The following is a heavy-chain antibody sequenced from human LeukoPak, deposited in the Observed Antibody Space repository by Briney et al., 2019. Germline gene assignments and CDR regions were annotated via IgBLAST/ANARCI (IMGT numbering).Heavy chain of an antibody. D-gene: IGHD6-13*01. Sequence: GGSLRLSCAASGFTFSSYSMNWVRQAPAKGLEWVSSISSSSSYIYYADSVKGRFTISRDNAKNSLYLQMNSLRAEDTAVYYCARDPRSIAAAQYYFDYWGQGTLVTVSS. J-gene: IGHJ4*02. CDR3: ARDPRSIAAAQYYFDY. CDR1: GFTFSSYS. CDR2: ISSSSSYI. V-gene: IGHV3-21*01.